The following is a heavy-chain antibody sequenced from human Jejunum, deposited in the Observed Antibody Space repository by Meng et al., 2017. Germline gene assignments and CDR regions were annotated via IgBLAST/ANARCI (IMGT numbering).Heavy chain of an antibody. J-gene: IGHJ3*02. V-gene: IGHV3-23*01. Sequence: GESLKISCAASGFMFDNYVMIWVRQAPGIGLEWGAVMSASGATTYHADSVRGRFTISRDNSRNTVYLQMNSLRAEDTAIYYCARLTGATKWDAFDIWGQGTMVTVSS. CDR3: ARLTGATKWDAFDI. CDR1: GFMFDNYV. CDR2: MSASGATT. D-gene: IGHD3-9*01.